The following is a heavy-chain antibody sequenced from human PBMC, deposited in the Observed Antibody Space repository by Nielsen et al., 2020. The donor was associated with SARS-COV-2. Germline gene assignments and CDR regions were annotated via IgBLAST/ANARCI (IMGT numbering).Heavy chain of an antibody. CDR3: AREGREDILTGYYGLYYYYYMDV. CDR2: IKSKTDGGTT. Sequence: VRQAPGKGLEWVGRIKSKTDGGTTDYAAPVKGRFTISRDDSKNTLYLQMNSLRAEDTAVYYCAREGREDILTGYYGLYYYYYMDVWGKGTTVTVSS. D-gene: IGHD3-9*01. V-gene: IGHV3-15*01. J-gene: IGHJ6*03.